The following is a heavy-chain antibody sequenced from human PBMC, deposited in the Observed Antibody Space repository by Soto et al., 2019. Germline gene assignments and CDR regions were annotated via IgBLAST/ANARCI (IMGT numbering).Heavy chain of an antibody. D-gene: IGHD6-13*01. CDR2: INHSGST. J-gene: IGHJ5*02. CDR1: GGSFSGYY. CDR3: ASEGSSWFLQKNWFDP. Sequence: QVQLQQWGAGLLKPSETLSLTCAVYGGSFSGYYWSWIRQPPGKGLEWIGEINHSGSTNYNPSLKRRVTISVDTSKNQFSLKLSSVTDADTAVYYCASEGSSWFLQKNWFDPWGQGTLVTVSS. V-gene: IGHV4-34*01.